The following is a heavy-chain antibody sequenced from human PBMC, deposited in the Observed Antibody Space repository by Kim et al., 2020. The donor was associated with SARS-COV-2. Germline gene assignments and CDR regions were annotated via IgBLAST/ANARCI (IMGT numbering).Heavy chain of an antibody. CDR3: TREKRDYYDSSGSSDY. Sequence: GGSLRLSCAASGFTFSDYYMSWIRQAPRKGPEWVSYISSSGSNIYYADSVKGRFTISRDNAKNSLYLQMNSLRAEDTAVYYCTREKRDYYDSSGSSDYWGQGTLVTVSS. CDR2: ISSSGSNI. J-gene: IGHJ4*02. CDR1: GFTFSDYY. V-gene: IGHV3-11*01. D-gene: IGHD3-22*01.